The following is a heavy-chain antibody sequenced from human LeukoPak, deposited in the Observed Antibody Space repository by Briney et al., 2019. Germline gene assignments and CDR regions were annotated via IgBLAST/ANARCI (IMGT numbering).Heavy chain of an antibody. CDR1: GFSIKNFW. CDR2: MNPDGSGN. CDR3: GRDPAWGAIDY. Sequence: PGGSLRLSCVGSGFSIKNFWMTWVRQAPGKGLEWVANMNPDGSGNYYVDSVKGRFTVSRDNAKNSVYLQMNGLRAEDTAVYYCGRDPAWGAIDYWGQGTLVTVSS. V-gene: IGHV3-7*01. D-gene: IGHD7-27*01. J-gene: IGHJ4*02.